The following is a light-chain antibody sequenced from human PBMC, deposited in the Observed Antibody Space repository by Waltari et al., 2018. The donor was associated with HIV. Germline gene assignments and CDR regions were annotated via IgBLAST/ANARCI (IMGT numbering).Light chain of an antibody. CDR2: DVS. J-gene: IGLJ1*01. CDR3: SSYTSSSTYV. V-gene: IGLV2-14*03. Sequence: QSALTQPASVSGSPGQSITISCTGTSSDVGSTKYVSWYQQYPGEATKLIIHDVSDRPSGMSHRFSGSKSGNMASLTISVLQTEDEADYYCSSYTSSSTYVFGTGTRVTVL. CDR1: SSDVGSTKY.